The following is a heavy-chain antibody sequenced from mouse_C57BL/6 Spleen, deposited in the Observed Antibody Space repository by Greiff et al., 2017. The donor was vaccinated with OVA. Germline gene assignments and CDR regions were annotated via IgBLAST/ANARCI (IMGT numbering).Heavy chain of an antibody. CDR3: ARTPFTTVGWYFDV. CDR2: IDPSDSYT. D-gene: IGHD1-1*01. V-gene: IGHV1-69*01. Sequence: QVQLQQPGAELVMPGASVKLSCKASGYTFTSYWMHWVKQRPGQGLEWIGEIDPSDSYTNYNQKFKGKSTLTVDKSSSTAYMQLSSLTSEDSAVYYCARTPFTTVGWYFDVWGTGTTVTVSS. J-gene: IGHJ1*03. CDR1: GYTFTSYW.